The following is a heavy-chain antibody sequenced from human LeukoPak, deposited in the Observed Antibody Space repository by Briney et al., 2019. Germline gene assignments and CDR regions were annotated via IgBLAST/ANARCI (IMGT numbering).Heavy chain of an antibody. CDR3: ARLGIGIGSFDY. J-gene: IGHJ4*02. D-gene: IGHD3-10*01. CDR2: INHSGST. Sequence: SETLSLTCAVYGGSFSGYYWSWIRQPPGKGLEWIGEINHSGSTNYNPSLKSRVTISVDTSKNQFSLKLSSVTAADTAVYYCARLGIGIGSFDYWGQGTLVTVSS. CDR1: GGSFSGYY. V-gene: IGHV4-34*01.